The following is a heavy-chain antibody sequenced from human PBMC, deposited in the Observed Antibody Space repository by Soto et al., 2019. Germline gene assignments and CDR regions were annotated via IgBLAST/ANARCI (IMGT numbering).Heavy chain of an antibody. Sequence: SQTLSLTCAISGDSVSSNSAAWNWIRQSPSRGLEWLGRTYYRSKWYNDYAVSVKSRITINPDTSKNQFSLQLNSVTPEDTAVYYCARVGLLWFGELPNWFDPWGQGTLVTVSS. V-gene: IGHV6-1*01. CDR3: ARVGLLWFGELPNWFDP. CDR1: GDSVSSNSAA. J-gene: IGHJ5*02. CDR2: TYYRSKWYN. D-gene: IGHD3-10*01.